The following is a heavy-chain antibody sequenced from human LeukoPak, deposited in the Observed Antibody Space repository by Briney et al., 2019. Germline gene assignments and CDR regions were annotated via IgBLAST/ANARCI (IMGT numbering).Heavy chain of an antibody. Sequence: GGSLRLSCAASGFTFSSYATHWVRQAPGKGLEWVAVISYDGSNKYYADSVKGRFTISRDNSKNTLYLQMNSLRAEDTAVYYCARDRDSTSWPPAYDCWGQGTLVTVSS. J-gene: IGHJ4*02. CDR3: ARDRDSTSWPPAYDC. CDR2: ISYDGSNK. D-gene: IGHD6-13*01. V-gene: IGHV3-30-3*01. CDR1: GFTFSSYA.